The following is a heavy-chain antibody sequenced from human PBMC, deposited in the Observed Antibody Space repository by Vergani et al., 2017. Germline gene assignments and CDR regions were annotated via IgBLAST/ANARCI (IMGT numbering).Heavy chain of an antibody. CDR3: AGDGGWSSSWYSAARWFDP. J-gene: IGHJ5*02. V-gene: IGHV1-18*04. Sequence: QVQLVQSGAAVKKPGASVKLSCKSSGYIFNSYYIHWVRQAPGQGLEWMGWISAYNGNTNYAQKLQGRVTMTTDTSTSTAYMELRSLRSDDTAVYYCAGDGGWSSSWYSAARWFDPWGQGTLVTVSS. CDR2: ISAYNGNT. CDR1: GYIFNSYY. D-gene: IGHD6-13*01.